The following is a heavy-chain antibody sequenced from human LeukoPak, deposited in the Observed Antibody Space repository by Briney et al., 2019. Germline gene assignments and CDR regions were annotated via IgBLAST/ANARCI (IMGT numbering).Heavy chain of an antibody. CDR3: AKYFYDSSTYSFDY. J-gene: IGHJ4*02. V-gene: IGHV3-23*01. D-gene: IGHD3-22*01. Sequence: GGSLRLSCAASGFTFSSYAMGWVRQAPGKGLEWVSAISGRDSSTYYADSVKGRFTISRDNSKNTLFLQMNSLRAEDTAVYYCAKYFYDSSTYSFDYWGQGTLVTVSS. CDR1: GFTFSSYA. CDR2: ISGRDSST.